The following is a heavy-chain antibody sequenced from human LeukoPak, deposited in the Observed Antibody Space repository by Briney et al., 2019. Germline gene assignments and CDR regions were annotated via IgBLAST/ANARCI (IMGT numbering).Heavy chain of an antibody. J-gene: IGHJ4*02. V-gene: IGHV3-23*01. CDR2: ISGGGGST. CDR3: AKGGKWDVTPFDY. CDR1: GFTFTSYS. Sequence: QPGGSLRLSCAASGFTFTSYSTNWVRQAPGKGLEWVSTISGGGGSTYYADSVKGRFTISRDNSKNTLYLQVNSLRAEDTAVYYCAKGGKWDVTPFDYWGQGTLVTVSS. D-gene: IGHD1-26*01.